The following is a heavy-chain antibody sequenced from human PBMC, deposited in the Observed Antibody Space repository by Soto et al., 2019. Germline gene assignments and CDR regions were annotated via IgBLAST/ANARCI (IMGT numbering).Heavy chain of an antibody. D-gene: IGHD3-16*01. CDR2: INGAGSST. J-gene: IGHJ3*02. V-gene: IGHV3-74*01. CDR3: AREFWMTTFGNDAFDM. Sequence: EVQLVESGGGLIQPGGSLRLSCAASGFTFNTYWMHWVRQAPGKGLVWVSRINGAGSSTSYAESVKGRFTISRDSAKNILYLQMNSLRAEDKGVYYCAREFWMTTFGNDAFDMWGQGTMVTVSS. CDR1: GFTFNTYW.